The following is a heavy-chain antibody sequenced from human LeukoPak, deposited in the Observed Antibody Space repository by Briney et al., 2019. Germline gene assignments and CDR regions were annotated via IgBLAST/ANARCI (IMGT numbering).Heavy chain of an antibody. D-gene: IGHD1-26*01. J-gene: IGHJ4*02. CDR2: IKTNTDGGTT. Sequence: GGSLRLSCAASGFTFTNAWMNWVRQAPGKGLEWVGRIKTNTDGGTTDYATPVKGRFTISRDDSQNTLYLQMNSLKTEDTAVYFCTTNMGPRGPKWGQGTLVTVSS. V-gene: IGHV3-15*07. CDR1: GFTFTNAW. CDR3: TTNMGPRGPK.